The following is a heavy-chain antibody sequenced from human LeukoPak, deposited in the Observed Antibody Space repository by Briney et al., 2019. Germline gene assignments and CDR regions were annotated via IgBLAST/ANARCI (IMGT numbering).Heavy chain of an antibody. CDR2: IYPGDSDT. J-gene: IGHJ4*02. CDR1: GYSFTSYW. D-gene: IGHD6-13*01. CDR3: ARPHSRAAAGLDY. Sequence: GESLQISCNGSGYSFTSYWIGWVRQMPGKGLEWMGIIYPGDSDTRYSPSFQGQVTISADKSISTAYPQWSSLKASDTAMYYCARPHSRAAAGLDYWGQGTLVTVSS. V-gene: IGHV5-51*01.